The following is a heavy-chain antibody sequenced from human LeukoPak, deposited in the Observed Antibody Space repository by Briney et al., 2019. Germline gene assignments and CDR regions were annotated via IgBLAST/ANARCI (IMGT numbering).Heavy chain of an antibody. Sequence: SVKVSCKASGGTFSSYAISWVRQAPGQGLEWMGGIIPIFGTANYAQKFQGRATITADESTSTAYMELSSLRSEDTAVYYCARLSGWYGRGFDYWGQGTLVTVSS. CDR1: GGTFSSYA. J-gene: IGHJ4*02. V-gene: IGHV1-69*01. CDR2: IIPIFGTA. CDR3: ARLSGWYGRGFDY. D-gene: IGHD6-19*01.